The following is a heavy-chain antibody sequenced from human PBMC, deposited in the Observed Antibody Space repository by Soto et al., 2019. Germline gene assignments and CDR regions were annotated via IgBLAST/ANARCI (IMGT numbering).Heavy chain of an antibody. CDR2: IYSAGTT. V-gene: IGHV3-53*01. D-gene: IGHD1-26*01. CDR3: ARRSTSGAGYFDF. CDR1: GFTVSSNF. Sequence: EVLLVESGGGLIQPGGSLRLSCAASGFTVSSNFMSWLRQAPGKGLEWVSVIYSAGTTYYADSVKGRFTISRDNSKNTLDLQMNSLRAEDTAVYYCARRSTSGAGYFDFWGQGTLVTVFS. J-gene: IGHJ4*02.